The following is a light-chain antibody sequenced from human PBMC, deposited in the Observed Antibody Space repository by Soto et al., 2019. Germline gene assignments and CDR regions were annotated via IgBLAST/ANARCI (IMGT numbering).Light chain of an antibody. J-gene: IGKJ3*01. V-gene: IGKV3-20*01. CDR3: QQYGNLPIT. CDR2: GAS. CDR1: QRVSSSY. Sequence: EIVLTQSPDTLSLSLGERATLSCRASQRVSSSYLAWYQQKPGQAPRLLVYGASSRATGIPDRFSGSGSGTDFTLTITRLEPEDFAVYYCQQYGNLPITFGPGTKVDIK.